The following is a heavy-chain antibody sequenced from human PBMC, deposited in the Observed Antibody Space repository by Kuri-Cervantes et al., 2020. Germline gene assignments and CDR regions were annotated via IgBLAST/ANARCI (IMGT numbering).Heavy chain of an antibody. D-gene: IGHD3-10*01. CDR3: ARAGDSLSYFDY. J-gene: IGHJ4*02. CDR1: GYTFTGYY. Sequence: ASVKVSCKASGYTFTGYYMHWVRQAPGQGLEWMGWINPNSGGTNYAQKFQGRVTTTRDTSISTAYMELSRLRSDDTAVYYCARAGDSLSYFDYWGQGTLVTVSS. V-gene: IGHV1-2*02. CDR2: INPNSGGT.